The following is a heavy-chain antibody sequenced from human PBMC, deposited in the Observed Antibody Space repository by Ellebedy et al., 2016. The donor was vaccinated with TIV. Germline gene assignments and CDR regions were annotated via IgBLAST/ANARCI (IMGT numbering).Heavy chain of an antibody. CDR1: GGSFSGYY. V-gene: IGHV4-34*01. J-gene: IGHJ4*02. CDR2: INHSGST. D-gene: IGHD3-10*01. CDR3: ARVAWFGDLDY. Sequence: SETLSLTXAVYGGSFSGYYWSWIRQPPGKGLEWIGEINHSGSTNYNPSLKSRVTISVDTSKNQFSLKLSSVTAADTAVYYCARVAWFGDLDYWGQGNLVTVSS.